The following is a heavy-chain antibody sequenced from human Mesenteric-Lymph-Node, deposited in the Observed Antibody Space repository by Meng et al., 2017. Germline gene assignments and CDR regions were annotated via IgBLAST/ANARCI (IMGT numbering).Heavy chain of an antibody. CDR3: AKSSLHAGTLYFDS. J-gene: IGHJ4*02. CDR2: VNAASGNT. CDR1: GYSFTTYG. V-gene: IGHV1-3*01. D-gene: IGHD2-21*02. Sequence: QVQLVQSGAEVKNPGASGKVSCKTSGYSFTTYGIHWVRQAPGQSLEWMGWVNAASGNTRYSQKFQDRVTINRDTSASSAYMEVSSLRSEDTAVYYCAKSSLHAGTLYFDSWGQGTLVTVSS.